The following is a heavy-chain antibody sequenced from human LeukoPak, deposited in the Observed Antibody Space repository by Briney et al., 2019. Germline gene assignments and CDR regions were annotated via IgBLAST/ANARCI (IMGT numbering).Heavy chain of an antibody. CDR1: GGSIRSYY. CDR3: ARALLWFGVPNAFDM. Sequence: SETLSLTCTVSGGSIRSYYWSWIRQPPGQGLEWIGFIYYSGSTNYNPSLKSRVTMSVDMSKNQFSLKLSSVTAADTAVYYCARALLWFGVPNAFDMWGQGTKVTVSS. CDR2: IYYSGST. D-gene: IGHD3-10*01. J-gene: IGHJ3*02. V-gene: IGHV4-59*01.